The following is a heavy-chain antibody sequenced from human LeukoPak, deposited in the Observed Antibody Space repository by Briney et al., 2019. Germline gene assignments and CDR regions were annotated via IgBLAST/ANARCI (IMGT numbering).Heavy chain of an antibody. D-gene: IGHD6-19*01. J-gene: IGHJ3*02. CDR3: AKAVAGLRDAFDI. V-gene: IGHV5-51*01. CDR1: GHSFTSYW. CDR2: IYPGDSDT. Sequence: GESLKISCKGSGHSFTSYWMGWVRQMPGKGLEWMGIIYPGDSDTRYSPSFQGQVTFSADKSISTAYLQWSSLRASDTAMYYCAKAVAGLRDAFDIWGQGTMVTVSS.